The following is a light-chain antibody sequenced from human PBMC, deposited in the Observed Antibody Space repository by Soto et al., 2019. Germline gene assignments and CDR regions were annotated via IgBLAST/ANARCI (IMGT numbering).Light chain of an antibody. Sequence: IEMTQSPASLSSSVVDRVTITCRASQTIATYLNWFQHKSGRAPKLLIYTSSSVNSGVSSRFRGSGSGTDFTLTINDVQPEDSATYYCQQSYSSLVTFGAGTKVEIK. J-gene: IGKJ4*01. V-gene: IGKV1-39*01. CDR3: QQSYSSLVT. CDR1: QTIATY. CDR2: TSS.